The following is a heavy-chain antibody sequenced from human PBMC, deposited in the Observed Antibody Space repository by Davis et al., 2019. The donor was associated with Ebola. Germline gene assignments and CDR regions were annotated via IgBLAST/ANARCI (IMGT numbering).Heavy chain of an antibody. Sequence: SETLSLTCTVSGGSISSTHYYWGWIRQPPGKGLEWIGSIYFSGNTYYNPSLKSRVTVSVDTSKNQFSLKLSSVTAADTAVYYCARHFAPGLMTFGGIITNWGQGTLVTVSS. CDR3: ARHFAPGLMTFGGIITN. CDR2: IYFSGNT. CDR1: GGSISSTHYY. V-gene: IGHV4-39*01. D-gene: IGHD3-16*02. J-gene: IGHJ4*02.